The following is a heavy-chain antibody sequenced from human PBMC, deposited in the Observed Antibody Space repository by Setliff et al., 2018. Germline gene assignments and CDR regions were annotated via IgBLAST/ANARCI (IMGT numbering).Heavy chain of an antibody. J-gene: IGHJ6*03. CDR1: GYTISSYA. D-gene: IGHD4-4*01. CDR3: ARASRFGTTVWKGDYYMDV. Sequence: ASVKVSCKASGYTISSYAMGWMRQAPGQRLEWMGWINTNTGNPSYAQDFTGRLVFSLDTSVSTAYLQISSLKAEDSAVYYCARASRFGTTVWKGDYYMDVWGKGTTVTVSS. CDR2: INTNTGNP. V-gene: IGHV7-4-1*02.